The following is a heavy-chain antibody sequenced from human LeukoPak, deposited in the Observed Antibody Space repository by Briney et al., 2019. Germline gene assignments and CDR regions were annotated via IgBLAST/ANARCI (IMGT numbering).Heavy chain of an antibody. Sequence: GSLRLSCTASGFTFGDYAMSWFRQAPGRGLEWVGFIRSKAYGGTTEYAASVKGRFTISRDDSKSIAYLQMNSLKTEDTAVYYCTRAPLLPYYDFWSGPFDYWGQGTLVTVSS. CDR2: IRSKAYGGTT. D-gene: IGHD3-3*01. J-gene: IGHJ4*02. CDR1: GFTFGDYA. CDR3: TRAPLLPYYDFWSGPFDY. V-gene: IGHV3-49*03.